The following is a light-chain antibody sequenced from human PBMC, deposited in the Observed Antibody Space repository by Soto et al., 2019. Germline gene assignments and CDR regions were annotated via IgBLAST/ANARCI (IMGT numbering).Light chain of an antibody. CDR1: SSDVGSYNR. CDR3: SSYTSSSTVV. Sequence: QSALTQPPSVSGSPGQSVTISCTGTSSDVGSYNRVSWYQQPPGTAPKLMIYEVSNQPSGVPDRFSGSKSGNTASLTISGLQAEDEADYYCSSYTSSSTVVFGGGTKLTVL. V-gene: IGLV2-18*02. CDR2: EVS. J-gene: IGLJ2*01.